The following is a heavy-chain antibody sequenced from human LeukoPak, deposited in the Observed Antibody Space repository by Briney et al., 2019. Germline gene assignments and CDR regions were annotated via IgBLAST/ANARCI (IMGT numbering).Heavy chain of an antibody. Sequence: PGGSLRLSCAASGFTFSSYIMNWVRQAPGKGLEWVSSISSSSSYIYYTDSVKGRFTISRDNAKNSLYLQMNSLRAEDTALYYCAKGSNSYYYYYMDVWGKGTTVTVSS. CDR1: GFTFSSYI. CDR3: AKGSNSYYYYYMDV. CDR2: ISSSSSYI. V-gene: IGHV3-21*04. J-gene: IGHJ6*03.